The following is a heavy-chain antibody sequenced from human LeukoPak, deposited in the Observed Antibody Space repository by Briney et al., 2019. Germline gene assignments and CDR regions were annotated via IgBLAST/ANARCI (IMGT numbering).Heavy chain of an antibody. CDR1: GGSISSYY. Sequence: SETLSLTCTVSGGSISSYYWSWIRQPPGKGLEWIGYIYYSGSTNYNPSLKSRVTISVDTSKNQFSLKLSSVTAADTAVYYCARQTELGGGYSSSWAPTTFDPWGQGTLVTVSS. V-gene: IGHV4-59*08. CDR2: IYYSGST. CDR3: ARQTELGGGYSSSWAPTTFDP. J-gene: IGHJ5*02. D-gene: IGHD6-13*01.